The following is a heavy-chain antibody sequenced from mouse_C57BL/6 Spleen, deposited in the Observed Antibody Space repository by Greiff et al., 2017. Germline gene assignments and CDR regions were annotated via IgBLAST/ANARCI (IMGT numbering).Heavy chain of an antibody. J-gene: IGHJ1*03. CDR3: ARCRSHYDGSSYWYFDV. CDR1: GYAFSSSW. V-gene: IGHV1-82*01. CDR2: IYPGDGDT. D-gene: IGHD1-1*01. Sequence: VQLQQSGPELVKPGASVKISCKASGYAFSSSWMNWVKQRPGKGLEWIGRIYPGDGDTNYNGKFKGKATLTADKSSSTAYMQLSSLPSEDSAVYFCARCRSHYDGSSYWYFDVWGTGTTVTVSS.